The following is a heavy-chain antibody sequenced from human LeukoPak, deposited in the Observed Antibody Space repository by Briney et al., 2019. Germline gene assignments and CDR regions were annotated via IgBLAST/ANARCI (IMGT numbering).Heavy chain of an antibody. CDR3: ARWGRSRDGYNSGDY. CDR1: GYTFTGYY. CDR2: INPNSGGT. Sequence: ASVKVSCKASGYTFTGYYMHWVRQAPGQGLEWMGWINPNSGGTNYAQKFQGRVTMTRDTSISTAYMELSRLRSDDTAVYCCARWGRSRDGYNSGDYWGQGTLVTVSS. J-gene: IGHJ4*02. V-gene: IGHV1-2*02. D-gene: IGHD5-24*01.